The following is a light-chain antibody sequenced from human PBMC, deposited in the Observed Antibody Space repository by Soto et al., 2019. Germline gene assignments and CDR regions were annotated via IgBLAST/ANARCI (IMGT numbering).Light chain of an antibody. CDR3: QQSNSYSPT. Sequence: DIQMTQSPSTLFASVGDRVTITCRARQSISTWLSGSQQEPGKAPNLLIHKASSLKSGIPSRFSDNGYGTDLTLTIRRLHPDDFATYYCQQSNSYSPTFGQ. J-gene: IGKJ1*01. V-gene: IGKV1-5*03. CDR1: QSISTW. CDR2: KAS.